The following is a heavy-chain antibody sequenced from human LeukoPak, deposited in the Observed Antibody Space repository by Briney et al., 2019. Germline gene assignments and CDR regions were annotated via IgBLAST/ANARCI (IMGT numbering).Heavy chain of an antibody. Sequence: GGSLRLSCAASGFTFSTYSMNWVRQAPGKGLEWVSYISSSSNTIYYADSVKGRFTISRDNAENSLYLQINSLRAEDTAVYYCARDFLPRREWLGPFDYWGQGTLVTVSS. D-gene: IGHD3-3*01. V-gene: IGHV3-48*01. CDR3: ARDFLPRREWLGPFDY. CDR1: GFTFSTYS. CDR2: ISSSSNTI. J-gene: IGHJ4*02.